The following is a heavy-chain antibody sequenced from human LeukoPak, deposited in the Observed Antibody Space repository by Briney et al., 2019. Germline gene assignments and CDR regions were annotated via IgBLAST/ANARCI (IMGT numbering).Heavy chain of an antibody. Sequence: HAGGSLRLSCAASGFTFSSYEMNWVRQAPGKGLEWVSSISRSATTIYYADSVKGRFTISRDNAKNSLYLQMNSLRAEDTAVYYCSTGGLYYKAHWGQGTLVTVSS. CDR1: GFTFSSYE. CDR2: ISRSATTI. D-gene: IGHD2-8*01. CDR3: STGGLYYKAH. V-gene: IGHV3-48*03. J-gene: IGHJ4*02.